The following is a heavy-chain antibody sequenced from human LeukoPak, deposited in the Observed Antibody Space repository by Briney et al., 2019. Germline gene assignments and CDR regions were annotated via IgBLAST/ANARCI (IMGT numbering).Heavy chain of an antibody. CDR2: IYISGNT. Sequence: SDTLSLTCTLSGGSISSYYWSWIRQPAGKGLEWIGRIYISGNTNYNPSLKSRVTMSVDTSKNQFSLKLSSVTAADTAVYYCARLGRDCSTTTCYWYFDLWGRGTLVTVSS. D-gene: IGHD2-2*01. V-gene: IGHV4-4*07. CDR3: ARLGRDCSTTTCYWYFDL. CDR1: GGSISSYY. J-gene: IGHJ2*01.